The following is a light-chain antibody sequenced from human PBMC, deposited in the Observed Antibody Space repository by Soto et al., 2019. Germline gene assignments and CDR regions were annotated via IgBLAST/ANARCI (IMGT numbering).Light chain of an antibody. Sequence: EIVLTQSPGTLSLSPGERATLSCRASQSVISRNLAWYQQKPGQAPRLLIYGASSRATGIPDRFSGSGSGTDFTLTISRLEPEDFAVYYCQQYGSSPQPITFGQGTRLESK. J-gene: IGKJ5*01. CDR3: QQYGSSPQPIT. V-gene: IGKV3-20*01. CDR2: GAS. CDR1: QSVISRN.